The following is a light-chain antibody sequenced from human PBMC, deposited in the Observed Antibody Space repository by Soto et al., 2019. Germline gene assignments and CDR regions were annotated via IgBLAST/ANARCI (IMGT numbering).Light chain of an antibody. Sequence: QSVLTQPPSVSGAPGQRVTISCTGSSSNIGAGYDVHWYQHLPGRAPKLLIYDNSHRPPGVPDRFSGSKSATSASLAITGLLAEDEADYFCQSYDSSLNIYVFGTGTKLTVL. CDR2: DNS. CDR3: QSYDSSLNIYV. CDR1: SSNIGAGYD. J-gene: IGLJ1*01. V-gene: IGLV1-40*01.